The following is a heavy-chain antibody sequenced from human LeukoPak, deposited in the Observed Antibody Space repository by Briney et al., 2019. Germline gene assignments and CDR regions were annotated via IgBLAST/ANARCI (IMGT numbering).Heavy chain of an antibody. Sequence: SETLSLTCTVSGGSISSYYWSWIRQPPGKGLEWIGYIYYSGSTNYNPSLKSRVTISVDTSKNQFSLKLSSVTAADTAVYYCARGAAGRYCSSTSCYNWFDPWGQGTLVTVSS. CDR2: IYYSGST. D-gene: IGHD2-2*01. CDR3: ARGAAGRYCSSTSCYNWFDP. CDR1: GGSISSYY. V-gene: IGHV4-59*01. J-gene: IGHJ5*02.